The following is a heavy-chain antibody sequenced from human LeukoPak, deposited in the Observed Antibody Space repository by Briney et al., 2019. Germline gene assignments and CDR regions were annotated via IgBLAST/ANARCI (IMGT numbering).Heavy chain of an antibody. CDR3: ARNSGWYGIS. D-gene: IGHD6-19*01. CDR1: GFTFSTFA. V-gene: IGHV3-23*01. Sequence: GGSLRLSCAASGFTFSTFAMIWVRQPPGKGLEWVSSIEYGESTTHYADSVRGRFTISRDNYKNTLYLQLTSLSDDDTAVYFCARNSGWYGISWGQGTLVIVSS. CDR2: IEYGESTT. J-gene: IGHJ4*02.